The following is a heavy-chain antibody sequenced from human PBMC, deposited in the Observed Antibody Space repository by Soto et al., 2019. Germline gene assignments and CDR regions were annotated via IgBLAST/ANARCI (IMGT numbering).Heavy chain of an antibody. D-gene: IGHD5-12*01. CDR2: IIPIFGTA. CDR3: ASIYSGYDYGPGDYYYYSMDV. Sequence: SVKVSCKASGGTFSSYAISWVRQAPGQGLEWMGGIIPIFGTANYAQKFQGRVTITADESTSTAYMELSSLRSEDTAVYYCASIYSGYDYGPGDYYYYSMDVWGQGTTVTVSS. V-gene: IGHV1-69*13. CDR1: GGTFSSYA. J-gene: IGHJ6*01.